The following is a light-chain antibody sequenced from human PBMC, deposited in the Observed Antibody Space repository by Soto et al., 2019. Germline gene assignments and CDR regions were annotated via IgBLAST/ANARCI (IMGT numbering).Light chain of an antibody. Sequence: DIQMTQSPSTLSASVGDRVTITCRASQSISSWLAWYQQKPGKAPKLLIYKASTLKSGVPSRFSGSGSGTEFTLTISSLQSEDFAVYYCQQYNNWPPGITFGQGTRLEI. CDR3: QQYNNWPPGIT. J-gene: IGKJ5*01. V-gene: IGKV1-5*03. CDR2: KAS. CDR1: QSISSW.